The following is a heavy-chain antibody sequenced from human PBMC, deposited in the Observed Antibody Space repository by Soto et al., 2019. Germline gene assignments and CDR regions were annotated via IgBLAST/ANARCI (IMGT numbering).Heavy chain of an antibody. J-gene: IGHJ4*02. V-gene: IGHV3-23*01. Sequence: EVQLLESGGGLVQPGGSLRLSCAASGFSFSSYTMSWVRQAPGKGLEWVSDISASGGNAFYVDSVKGRFTISRDNSKNTLSLQMNSLRAEDTAVYYCAKLDVTWGQGTLVTVSS. D-gene: IGHD1-1*01. CDR2: ISASGGNA. CDR3: AKLDVT. CDR1: GFSFSSYT.